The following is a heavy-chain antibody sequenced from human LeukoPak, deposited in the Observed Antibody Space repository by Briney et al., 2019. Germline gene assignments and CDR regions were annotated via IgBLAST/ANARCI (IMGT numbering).Heavy chain of an antibody. CDR1: GFTFSDYG. D-gene: IGHD1-26*01. CDR2: IQNDGGNK. Sequence: TGGSLRLSCAASGFTFSDYGIHWVRQAPGKGLEWVAFIQNDGGNKYYADSVKGRFTISRDNSKNTLYLHMNSLRPEDTAVYHCAKDEIQGVVGAGPGYWGQGTLVTASS. J-gene: IGHJ4*02. CDR3: AKDEIQGVVGAGPGY. V-gene: IGHV3-30*02.